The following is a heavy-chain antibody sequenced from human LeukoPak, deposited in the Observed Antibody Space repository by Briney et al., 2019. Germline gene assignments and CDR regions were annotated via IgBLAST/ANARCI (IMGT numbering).Heavy chain of an antibody. V-gene: IGHV4-39*07. D-gene: IGHD3-3*01. J-gene: IGHJ6*03. CDR2: IYYSGST. CDR1: GGSISSSSYY. Sequence: SETLSLTCTVSGGSISSSSYYWGWIRQPPGKGLEWIGSIYYSGSTYYNPSLKSRVTISVDTSKNQFSLKLSSVTAADTAVYYCARYPNYDFSLVPHYYYYYYMDAWGKGTTVTVSS. CDR3: ARYPNYDFSLVPHYYYYYYMDA.